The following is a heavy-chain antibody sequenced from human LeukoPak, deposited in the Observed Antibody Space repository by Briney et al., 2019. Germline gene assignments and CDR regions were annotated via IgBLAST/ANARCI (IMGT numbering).Heavy chain of an antibody. J-gene: IGHJ4*02. CDR2: IYYSGST. CDR1: GCSLSYYY. D-gene: IGHD6-19*01. Sequence: SETLSLTCTVSGCSLSYYYWSWIRQPPGKGLEWIGYIYYSGSTNYNPSLKSRVTISLDTSKNQFSLELTSVTAADTAVYDCARHPSAGAGKTFDYWGQGTLVTVSS. CDR3: ARHPSAGAGKTFDY. V-gene: IGHV4-59*08.